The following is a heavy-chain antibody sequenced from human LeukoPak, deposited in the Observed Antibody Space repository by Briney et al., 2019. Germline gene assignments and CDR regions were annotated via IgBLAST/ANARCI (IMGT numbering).Heavy chain of an antibody. CDR3: ARSGYYFGS. CDR1: DASISSHY. V-gene: IGHV4-59*11. Sequence: NPSETLSLTCTVSDASISSHYWSWIRQPPGKGLEWIGFIYSGGSTNYNPSLKSRVTISLDTSKNQFSLKLNSVTAADTAVYYCARSGYYFGSWGQGTLLTVSS. CDR2: IYSGGST. J-gene: IGHJ4*02. D-gene: IGHD3-22*01.